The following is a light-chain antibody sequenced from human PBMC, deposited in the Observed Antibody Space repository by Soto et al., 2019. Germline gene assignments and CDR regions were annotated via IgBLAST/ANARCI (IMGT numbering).Light chain of an antibody. CDR1: QSVSIN. J-gene: IGKJ1*01. CDR2: GAS. V-gene: IGKV3-15*01. CDR3: QHYNNRPGQWT. Sequence: RVRTQSPNTLSVSPGERATLSCRAIQSVSINLAWSQQKPGQAPRLLIYGASTRATGIPARFSGSGSGTEFTLTISILQSEDFAVYYCQHYNNRPGQWTFGQGTKVDIK.